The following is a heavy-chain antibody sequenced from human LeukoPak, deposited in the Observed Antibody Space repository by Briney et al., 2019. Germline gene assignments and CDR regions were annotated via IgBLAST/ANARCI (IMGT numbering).Heavy chain of an antibody. Sequence: PGGSLRLSCAASGFTFSSYAMSWVRQAPGKGLEWVSAISGSGGSTYYADSVKSRFTISRDNSKNTLYLQMNSLRAEDTAVYYCATDIVGATMGDYWGQGTLVTVSS. CDR1: GFTFSSYA. V-gene: IGHV3-23*01. CDR3: ATDIVGATMGDY. D-gene: IGHD1-26*01. CDR2: ISGSGGST. J-gene: IGHJ4*02.